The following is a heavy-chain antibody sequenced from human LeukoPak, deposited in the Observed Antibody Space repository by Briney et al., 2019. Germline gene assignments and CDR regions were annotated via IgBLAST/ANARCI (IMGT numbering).Heavy chain of an antibody. CDR1: GGSFSGYY. J-gene: IGHJ4*02. Sequence: SETLSLTCAVYGGSFSGYYWSWIRQPPGKGLEWIGEINHSGSTNYNPSLRSRVTISVDTSKNQFSLKLSSVTAADTAVYYCARRTQYYYDSSGYPYWGQGTLVTVSS. CDR3: ARRTQYYYDSSGYPY. CDR2: INHSGST. V-gene: IGHV4-34*01. D-gene: IGHD3-22*01.